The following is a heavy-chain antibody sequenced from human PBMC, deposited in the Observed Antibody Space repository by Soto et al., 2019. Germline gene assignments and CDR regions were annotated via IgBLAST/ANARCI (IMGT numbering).Heavy chain of an antibody. CDR2: IYYGGST. Sequence: PSETLSLTCTVSGSSLSGHYWSWMRQPPGKGLECIGYIYYGGSTNYNPPLKSRVTIPVDTSKTQFSLELSSVTAADTAVYYCARLSSYFDYWGQGTLVTVSS. J-gene: IGHJ4*02. CDR3: ARLSSYFDY. CDR1: GSSLSGHY. V-gene: IGHV4-59*08.